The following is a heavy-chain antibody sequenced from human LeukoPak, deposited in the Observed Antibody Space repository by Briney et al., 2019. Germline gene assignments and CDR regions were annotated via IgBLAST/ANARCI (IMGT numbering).Heavy chain of an antibody. CDR3: AKDQCSSTSCPDGWFDP. V-gene: IGHV3-23*01. CDR1: GFTFSSYA. Sequence: QSGGSLRLSCAASGFTFSSYAMSWVRQAPGKGLEWVSAISGSGGSTYDADSVKGRFTISRDNSKNTLYLQMNSLRAEDTAVYYCAKDQCSSTSCPDGWFDPWGQGTLVTVSS. J-gene: IGHJ5*02. D-gene: IGHD2-2*01. CDR2: ISGSGGST.